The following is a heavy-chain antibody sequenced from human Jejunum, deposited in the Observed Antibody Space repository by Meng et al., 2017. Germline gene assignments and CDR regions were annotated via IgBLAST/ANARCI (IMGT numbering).Heavy chain of an antibody. Sequence: SETLSLTCTIPGDSISSDTYYWSWIRQHPGRGLEWIGYLFYTGSTYYSPSLKSRVTMSVDTSKTQFSLTLSSVTAADTAVYYCARVKLSYCSRTSCYVFDPWGQGTLVTVSS. V-gene: IGHV4-31*03. CDR2: LFYTGST. CDR1: GDSISSDTYY. D-gene: IGHD2-2*01. J-gene: IGHJ5*02. CDR3: ARVKLSYCSRTSCYVFDP.